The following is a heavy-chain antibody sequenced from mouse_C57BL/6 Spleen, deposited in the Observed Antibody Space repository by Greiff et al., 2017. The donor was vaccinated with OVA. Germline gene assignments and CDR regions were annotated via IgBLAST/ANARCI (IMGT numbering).Heavy chain of an antibody. V-gene: IGHV1-12*01. CDR1: GYTFTSYN. CDR2: FYPGNGDT. J-gene: IGHJ3*01. Sequence: QVQLQQSGAELVRPGASVKMSCKASGYTFTSYNMHWVKQTPRQGLEWIGAFYPGNGDTSYNQKFKGKTPLTVAKSSSTAYMQLSSLTSEDSAGECCARSDYYGSSYPAWLAYWGQGTLVTVAA. CDR3: ARSDYYGSSYPAWLAY. D-gene: IGHD1-1*01.